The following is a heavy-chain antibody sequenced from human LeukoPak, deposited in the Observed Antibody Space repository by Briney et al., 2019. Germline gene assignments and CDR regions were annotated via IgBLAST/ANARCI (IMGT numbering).Heavy chain of an antibody. CDR3: TRASSGWTVDLYYFDY. CDR2: ISSSGSTI. J-gene: IGHJ4*02. V-gene: IGHV3-48*03. CDR1: GFTFSSYE. D-gene: IGHD6-19*01. Sequence: GGSLRLSCAASGFTFSSYEMNWVRQAPGKGLEWVSYISSSGSTIYYADSVKGRFTISRDNAKNSLYLQMNSLRADDTAVYYCTRASSGWTVDLYYFDYWGQGTLVTVSS.